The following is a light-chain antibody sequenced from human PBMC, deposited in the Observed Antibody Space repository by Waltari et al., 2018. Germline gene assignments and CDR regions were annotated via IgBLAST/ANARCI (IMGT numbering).Light chain of an antibody. CDR2: QDT. V-gene: IGLV3-1*01. CDR1: KLGDKY. CDR3: QAWDSRHVI. Sequence: SYELTQPPSLSVFPGQTASITCSGDKLGDKYASWYQQKPGQSPVLVICQDTKRPSGIPERFSGSNSGNTATLTISGTQAMDEADYYCQAWDSRHVIIGGGTKLTVL. J-gene: IGLJ2*01.